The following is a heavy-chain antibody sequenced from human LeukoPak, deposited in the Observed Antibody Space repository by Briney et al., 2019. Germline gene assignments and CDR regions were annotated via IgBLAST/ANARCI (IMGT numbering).Heavy chain of an antibody. CDR3: ARDGPAPYYYDSSGYYVVWYFDL. CDR1: GYTFTSYG. D-gene: IGHD3-22*01. V-gene: IGHV1-18*01. Sequence: VASVKVSCKASGYTFTSYGISWVRQAPGQGLEWMGCISAYNGNTNYAQKLQGRVTMTTDTSTSTAYMELRSLRSDDTAVYYCARDGPAPYYYDSSGYYVVWYFDLWGRGTLVTVSS. J-gene: IGHJ2*01. CDR2: ISAYNGNT.